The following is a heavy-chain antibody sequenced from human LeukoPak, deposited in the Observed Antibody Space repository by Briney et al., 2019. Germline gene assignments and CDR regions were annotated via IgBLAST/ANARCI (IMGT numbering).Heavy chain of an antibody. CDR3: AGESGWLRWSWFDL. D-gene: IGHD5-12*01. Sequence: PSETLSLTCTVSGGSISSYYWSWIRQPAGKGLEWIGRIYTSGSTNYNPSLKSRVTMSVDTSKNQFSLKLSSVTAADTAVYYCAGESGWLRWSWFDLWGQGTLVTVSS. J-gene: IGHJ5*02. V-gene: IGHV4-4*07. CDR1: GGSISSYY. CDR2: IYTSGST.